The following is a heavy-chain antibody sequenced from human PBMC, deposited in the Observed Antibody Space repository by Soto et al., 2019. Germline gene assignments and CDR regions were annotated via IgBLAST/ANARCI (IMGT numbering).Heavy chain of an antibody. V-gene: IGHV3-9*01. J-gene: IGHJ5*02. Sequence: PGGYLRLSCAASGFTFDDYAMHWVRQAPGKGLEWVSGISWNSGSIGYADSVKGRFTISRDNAKNSLYLQMNSLRAEDTALYYCAKDSGPLCFGEFYNWFDPWGQGTLVTVSS. D-gene: IGHD3-10*01. CDR1: GFTFDDYA. CDR3: AKDSGPLCFGEFYNWFDP. CDR2: ISWNSGSI.